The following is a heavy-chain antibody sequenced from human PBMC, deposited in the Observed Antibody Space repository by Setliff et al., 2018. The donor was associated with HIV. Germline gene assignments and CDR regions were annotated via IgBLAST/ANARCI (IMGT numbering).Heavy chain of an antibody. CDR2: IYYSGST. J-gene: IGHJ4*02. CDR3: ARDTRIAATGTYYFDY. Sequence: PSETLSLTCTVSGDSINSGNYYWSWIRQHPGKGLEWIGYIYYSGSTYYSPSLKSRVTISVDTSKNQFSLKLSSVTAADTAVYYCARDTRIAATGTYYFDYWGQGTLVTVSS. CDR1: GDSINSGNYY. V-gene: IGHV4-31*03. D-gene: IGHD6-13*01.